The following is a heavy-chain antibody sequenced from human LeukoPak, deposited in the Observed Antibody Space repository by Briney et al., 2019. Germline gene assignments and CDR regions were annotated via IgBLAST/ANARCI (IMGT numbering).Heavy chain of an antibody. V-gene: IGHV3-23*01. D-gene: IGHD6-19*01. J-gene: IGHJ4*02. CDR3: AKDEWLGEVGYYFDY. CDR2: ISGSGGST. Sequence: GGSLRLSCAASGFTFSSYAMSWVRQAPGKGLEWVSAISGSGGSTYYADSVKGRFTISRDNSRNTLYLQMNSLRAEDTAVYYCAKDEWLGEVGYYFDYWGQGTLVTVSS. CDR1: GFTFSSYA.